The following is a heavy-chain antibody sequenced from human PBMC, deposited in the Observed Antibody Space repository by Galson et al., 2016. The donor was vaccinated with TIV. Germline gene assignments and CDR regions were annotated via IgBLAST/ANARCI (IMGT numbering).Heavy chain of an antibody. CDR1: GFTFSAST. CDR3: TKSEDFVVFHH. D-gene: IGHD2-15*01. Sequence: SLRLSCAASGFTFSASTMHWVRQASGKGLEWVARVRTKPNNYATAYAASVEGRFTSSRDDSKNTAYLQMHSLITEDTAVYYCTKSEDFVVFHHWGQGALVAVSS. CDR2: VRTKPNNYAT. V-gene: IGHV3-73*01. J-gene: IGHJ4*02.